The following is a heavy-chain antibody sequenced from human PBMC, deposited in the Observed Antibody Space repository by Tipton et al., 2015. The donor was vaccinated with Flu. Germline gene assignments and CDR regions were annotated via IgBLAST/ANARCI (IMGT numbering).Heavy chain of an antibody. D-gene: IGHD3-10*02. V-gene: IGHV4-59*05. Sequence: GLVKPSETLSLSCTVSGGSVNGYFWSWIRQPPGKGLEWIGGLSYSGSTYYNPSLKSRVATSVDTSKNQFSLKLNSVTAADTAVYYCARLSYYDVDLKNFYFEDWGQGTLVTVSS. J-gene: IGHJ4*02. CDR3: ARLSYYDVDLKNFYFED. CDR2: LSYSGST. CDR1: GGSVNGYF.